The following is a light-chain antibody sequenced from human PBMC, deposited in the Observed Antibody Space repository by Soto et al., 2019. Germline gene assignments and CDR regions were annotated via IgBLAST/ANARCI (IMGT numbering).Light chain of an antibody. J-gene: IGLJ1*01. V-gene: IGLV2-14*03. CDR1: SNDIGGYNY. CDR2: DVT. Sequence: QSVLTQPASVSGSPGQSITIPCTGTSNDIGGYNYVSWYQQFPGKAPKLIIYDVTNRPSGVSFRFSGSKSGNTASLTISGLQAEDEAGYHCSSYSRTSTRRLFGAGTKVTGL. CDR3: SSYSRTSTRRL.